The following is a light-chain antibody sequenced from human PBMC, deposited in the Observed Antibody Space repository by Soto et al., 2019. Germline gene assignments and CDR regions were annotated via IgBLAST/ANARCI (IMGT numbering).Light chain of an antibody. V-gene: IGKV1-9*01. CDR1: QGISSH. J-gene: IGKJ5*01. Sequence: IQLTQSPSSLSASVGDRVTITCRASQGISSHLAWYQQKPGKAPKLLIYAASTLQTGVPSRFSGGGSGTDFTLTLSSLQPEDLATYYCQQFNSCPSTFGQGTRLDIK. CDR3: QQFNSCPST. CDR2: AAS.